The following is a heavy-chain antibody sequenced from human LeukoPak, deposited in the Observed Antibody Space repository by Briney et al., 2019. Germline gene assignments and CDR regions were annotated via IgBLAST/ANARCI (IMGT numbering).Heavy chain of an antibody. CDR1: GGSFGGYY. CDR3: ARGELGISAFDI. CDR2: INHSGST. V-gene: IGHV4-34*01. D-gene: IGHD7-27*01. Sequence: SETLSLTCAVYGGSFGGYYWSWIRQPPGKGLKWIGEINHSGSTNYHPSLKSRVTISLDTSKNQFSLKLRSVTAADTAVYYCARGELGISAFDIWGQGTMVTVSS. J-gene: IGHJ3*02.